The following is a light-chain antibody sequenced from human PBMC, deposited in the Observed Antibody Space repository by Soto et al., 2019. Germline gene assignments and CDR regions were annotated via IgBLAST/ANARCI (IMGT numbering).Light chain of an antibody. J-gene: IGLJ3*02. CDR2: DVT. Sequence: QSALTQPRSVSGSPGQSLTISCTGTSSDVGAYNYVSWYQQYPGKAPKLLIYDVTKRPSGVPDRFSGSKSGNTASLTISGLQAEDEADYYCCSYAGTYTWVFGGGTKLTVL. CDR3: CSYAGTYTWV. V-gene: IGLV2-11*01. CDR1: SSDVGAYNY.